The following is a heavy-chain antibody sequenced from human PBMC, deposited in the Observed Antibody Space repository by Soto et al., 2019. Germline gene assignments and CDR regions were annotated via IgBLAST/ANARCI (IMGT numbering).Heavy chain of an antibody. CDR3: ARAFPQSGSWHNDC. CDR1: EFTFSLYW. Sequence: EVQLVESGGGLVQPGGSLRLSCVASEFTFSLYWMYWVRQAPGKGLVWVSRINTDGTNTIYADSVKGRFTISRDNAMNTLYLQMNSPGVEDTAVYYCARAFPQSGSWHNDCWGQGTRVTVSS. V-gene: IGHV3-74*01. CDR2: INTDGTNT. D-gene: IGHD6-13*01. J-gene: IGHJ4*02.